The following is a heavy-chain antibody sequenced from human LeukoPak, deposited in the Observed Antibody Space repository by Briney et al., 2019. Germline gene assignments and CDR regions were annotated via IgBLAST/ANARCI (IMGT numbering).Heavy chain of an antibody. V-gene: IGHV1-2*02. J-gene: IGHJ4*02. CDR3: ARGSSNYDYVWRSYPELYYFDY. CDR1: GYTFTGYY. Sequence: ASVKVSCKASGYTFTGYYMHWVRQAPGQGLEWMGWINPNSGGTNYAQKFQGRVTMTRDTSISTAYMEPSRLRSDDTAVYYCARGSSNYDYVWRSYPELYYFDYWGQGTLVTVSS. CDR2: INPNSGGT. D-gene: IGHD3-16*02.